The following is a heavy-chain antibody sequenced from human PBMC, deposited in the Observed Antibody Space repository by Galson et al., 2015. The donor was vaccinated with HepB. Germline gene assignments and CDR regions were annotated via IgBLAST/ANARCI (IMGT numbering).Heavy chain of an antibody. CDR2: IIPFLGRT. V-gene: IGHV1-69*08. CDR1: GDTFSSYT. J-gene: IGHJ3*02. CDR3: ARGLAWGRKGAFDI. D-gene: IGHD1-14*01. Sequence: SVKVSCKASGDTFSSYTVNWVRQAPGQGLEWVGRIIPFLGRTNYAQKFQGRVIITVDNSTSTASMEVNRLRPDDTAVYYCARGLAWGRKGAFDIWGQGTMVIVSS.